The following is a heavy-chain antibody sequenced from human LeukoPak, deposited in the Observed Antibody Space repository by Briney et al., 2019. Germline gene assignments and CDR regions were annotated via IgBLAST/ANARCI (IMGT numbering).Heavy chain of an antibody. CDR2: INPSGGST. D-gene: IGHD3-3*01. CDR3: ARKTGGPSGFDP. Sequence: ASVKVSCKASGYTFTSHYMHWVRQAPGQGLEWMGIINPSGGSTSYAQKFQGRVTMTRDMSTSTVYMELSSLRCEGTAVYYCARKTGGPSGFDPWGQGTLVTVSS. V-gene: IGHV1-46*01. J-gene: IGHJ5*02. CDR1: GYTFTSHY.